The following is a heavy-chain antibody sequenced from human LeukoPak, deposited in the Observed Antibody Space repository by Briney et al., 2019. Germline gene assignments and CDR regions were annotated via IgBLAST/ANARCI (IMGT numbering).Heavy chain of an antibody. CDR2: INHSGST. CDR3: ARGVAAAGYYFDY. D-gene: IGHD6-13*01. V-gene: IGHV4-34*01. Sequence: SETLSLTCAVYGGSFSGYYWSWIRQPPGKGLELIGEINHSGSTNYNPSLKSRVTISVDTSKNQFSLKLSSVTAADTSVYYCARGVAAAGYYFDYWGQGTLVTVSS. J-gene: IGHJ4*02. CDR1: GGSFSGYY.